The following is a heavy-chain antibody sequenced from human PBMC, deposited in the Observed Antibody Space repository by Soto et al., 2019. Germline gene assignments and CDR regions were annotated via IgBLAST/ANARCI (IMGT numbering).Heavy chain of an antibody. Sequence: KPSETLSLTCTFSGGSINSYYWSWIRQPPGKGLEWIGYIYYNGSTKYNPSLKSRVTISVDTSKNQFSLKLSSVTAADTAVYYCARDKGYSYGYPLGFWGQGTLVTVSS. D-gene: IGHD5-18*01. J-gene: IGHJ4*02. CDR3: ARDKGYSYGYPLGF. V-gene: IGHV4-59*01. CDR2: IYYNGST. CDR1: GGSINSYY.